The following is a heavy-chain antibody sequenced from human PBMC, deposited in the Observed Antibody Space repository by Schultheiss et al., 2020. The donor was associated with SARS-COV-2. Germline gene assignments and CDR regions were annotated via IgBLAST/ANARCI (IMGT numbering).Heavy chain of an antibody. CDR3: ARPSAMVRPYYFDY. J-gene: IGHJ4*02. Sequence: GGSLRLSCAASGFTVSSNYMSWVRQAPGKGLEWVSVIYSGGSTYYADSVKGRFTISRDNSKNTLYLQMNSLRAEDTAVYYCARPSAMVRPYYFDYWGQGTLVTVSS. CDR2: IYSGGST. D-gene: IGHD3-10*01. V-gene: IGHV3-53*01. CDR1: GFTVSSNY.